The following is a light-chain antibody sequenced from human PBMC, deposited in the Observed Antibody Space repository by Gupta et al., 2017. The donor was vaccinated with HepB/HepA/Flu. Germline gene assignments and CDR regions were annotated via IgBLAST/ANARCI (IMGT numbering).Light chain of an antibody. CDR2: AAS. Sequence: ETVMAQSPATLSVSPGERATLSCRASRNVNSNLAWYQHKPGQTPRRLIYAASSRAPDTPARFSASGSGTDFTRTISSLQSEDSGVYYCQHYKQGPRTFGQGTKVEV. CDR3: QHYKQGPRT. J-gene: IGKJ1*01. V-gene: IGKV3-15*01. CDR1: RNVNSN.